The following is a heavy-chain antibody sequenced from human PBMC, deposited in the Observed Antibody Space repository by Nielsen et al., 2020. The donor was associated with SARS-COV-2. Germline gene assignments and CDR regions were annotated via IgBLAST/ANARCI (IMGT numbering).Heavy chain of an antibody. D-gene: IGHD3-16*01. J-gene: IGHJ5*02. CDR2: VSWNSAYM. V-gene: IGHV3-9*01. Sequence: SLKISCAASGFTFDDYAMHWVRQVPGKGLEWVSGVSWNSAYMAYADSVKGRFTISRDNIQNSLYLQMNSVRAEDAAVYYCAREREGDSPWLDPWGQGTLVTVSS. CDR3: AREREGDSPWLDP. CDR1: GFTFDDYA.